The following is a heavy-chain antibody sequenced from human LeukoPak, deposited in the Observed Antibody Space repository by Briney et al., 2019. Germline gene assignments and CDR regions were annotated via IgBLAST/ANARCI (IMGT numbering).Heavy chain of an antibody. CDR1: GGSIISYY. D-gene: IGHD3-3*01. Sequence: SETLSLTCTVSGGSIISYYWSWIRQPPGKGLEGIGYIYYSGSTNYNPSLKSRVTISVDTSKNQFSLQLSSVTAADTAVYYCARVPTYYDFWSGSARYYYYMDVWGKGTTVTVSS. CDR3: ARVPTYYDFWSGSARYYYYMDV. V-gene: IGHV4-59*01. CDR2: IYYSGST. J-gene: IGHJ6*03.